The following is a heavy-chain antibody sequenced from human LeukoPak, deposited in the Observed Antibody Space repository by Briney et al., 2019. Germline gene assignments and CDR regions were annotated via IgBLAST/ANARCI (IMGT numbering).Heavy chain of an antibody. CDR3: ARRGDGYNPDY. D-gene: IGHD5-24*01. J-gene: IGHJ4*02. CDR1: GYSINSGYF. V-gene: IGHV4-38-2*01. Sequence: SETLSLTCVVSGYSINSGYFWGWIRQSPGKGLEWIAYMHHSGTTYYNPSLKSRVTISVDTSKNQFSLKLSSVTAADTAVYYCARRGDGYNPDYWGRGTLVTVSS. CDR2: MHHSGTT.